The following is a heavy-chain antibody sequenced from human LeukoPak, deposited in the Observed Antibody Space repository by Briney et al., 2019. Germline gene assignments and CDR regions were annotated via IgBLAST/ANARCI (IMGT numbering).Heavy chain of an antibody. D-gene: IGHD3/OR15-3a*01. CDR2: INSDGTTT. CDR1: GFSFSNSL. Sequence: GGSLRLSCAACGFSFSNSLMHWVRQARGKGLVWVSRINSDGTTTYYADSVKGRSTISRDNAKNTLFLQMNSLRPEDTALYYCASDPYLANFWTGYPHYWGQGTLVTVSS. CDR3: ASDPYLANFWTGYPHY. J-gene: IGHJ4*02. V-gene: IGHV3-74*01.